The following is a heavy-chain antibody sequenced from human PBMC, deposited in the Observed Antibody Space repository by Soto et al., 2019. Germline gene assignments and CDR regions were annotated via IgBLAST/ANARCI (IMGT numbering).Heavy chain of an antibody. CDR2: ISGSGGST. D-gene: IGHD6-13*01. Sequence: GVSLRLSCAASGFTFSSYAMSWVRQAPGKGLEWVSAISGSGGSTYYADSVKGRFTISRDNSKNTLYLQMNSLRAEDTAVYYCANILAAAGTYYYYGMDVWGQGTTVTVSS. V-gene: IGHV3-23*01. J-gene: IGHJ6*02. CDR1: GFTFSSYA. CDR3: ANILAAAGTYYYYGMDV.